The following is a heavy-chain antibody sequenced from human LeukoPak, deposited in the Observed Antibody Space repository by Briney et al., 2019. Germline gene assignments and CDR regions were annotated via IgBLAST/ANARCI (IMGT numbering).Heavy chain of an antibody. Sequence: HPGGSLRLSCAASGFTFSSYGMHWVRQAPGKGLEWVAVISYDGSNKYYADSVKGRFTISRDNSKNTLYLQMNSLRAEDTAVYYCARVSDYYDSSGYSLFMDVWGQGTTVTVSS. V-gene: IGHV3-30*03. CDR3: ARVSDYYDSSGYSLFMDV. J-gene: IGHJ6*02. CDR1: GFTFSSYG. D-gene: IGHD3-22*01. CDR2: ISYDGSNK.